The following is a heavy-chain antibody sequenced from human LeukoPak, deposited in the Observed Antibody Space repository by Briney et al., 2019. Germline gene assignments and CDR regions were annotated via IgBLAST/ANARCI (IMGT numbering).Heavy chain of an antibody. Sequence: TGGSLRLSCAASGFTFSSYTLSWVRQAPWKGLEWVCGITGSGYVTYYAASVKGRFTVSRDNSKNTLYLQMTSLRAEDTGIYYCAKDKNSGWYSPFDYWGQGALVTVSS. CDR3: AKDKNSGWYSPFDY. CDR2: ITGSGYVT. CDR1: GFTFSSYT. J-gene: IGHJ4*02. V-gene: IGHV3-23*01. D-gene: IGHD6-19*01.